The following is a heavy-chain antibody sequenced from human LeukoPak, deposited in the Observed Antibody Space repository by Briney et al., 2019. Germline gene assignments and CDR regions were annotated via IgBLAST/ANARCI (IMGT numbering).Heavy chain of an antibody. Sequence: PGGSLRLSCAASGFTFSSYAMSWVRQAPGKGLEWVGRIKSKTDGGTTDYAAPVKGRFTISRDDSKNTLYLQMNSLKTEDTAVYYCTTERGYCSSTSCVGAFDIWGQGTMVTVSS. V-gene: IGHV3-15*01. CDR1: GFTFSSYA. J-gene: IGHJ3*02. CDR3: TTERGYCSSTSCVGAFDI. CDR2: IKSKTDGGTT. D-gene: IGHD2-2*01.